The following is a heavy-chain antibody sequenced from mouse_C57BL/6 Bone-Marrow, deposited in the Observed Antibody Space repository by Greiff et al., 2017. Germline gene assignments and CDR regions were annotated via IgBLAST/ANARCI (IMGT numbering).Heavy chain of an antibody. CDR1: GYTFTSYG. J-gene: IGHJ1*03. CDR2: IDIGNGYT. V-gene: IGHV1-58*01. D-gene: IGHD1-1*01. Sequence: EVQLKESGAELVRPGSSVKMSCKTSGYTFTSYGINWVKQRPGQGLEWIGFIDIGNGYTEYNEKFKGKATLTLDTSSSTAYLQLSSLTSEDSAIYFYARRTYYGSVVDGWGTGTTVTVSS. CDR3: ARRTYYGSVVDG.